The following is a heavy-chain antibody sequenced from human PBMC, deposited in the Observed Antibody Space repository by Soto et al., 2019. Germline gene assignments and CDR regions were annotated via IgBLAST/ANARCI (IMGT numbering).Heavy chain of an antibody. V-gene: IGHV3-7*03. D-gene: IGHD6-6*01. Sequence: EVQLVESGGGLVQPGGSLRLSCEASGFTFSSYWMSWVRQAPGKGLEWVANIKQDGSEKYYVDSVKGRFTISRDNAKNSLYLQMNSLSAEDTAVYYCQTGAARPGAGYYYYGMDVWGQGTTVTVSS. CDR2: IKQDGSEK. J-gene: IGHJ6*02. CDR1: GFTFSSYW. CDR3: QTGAARPGAGYYYYGMDV.